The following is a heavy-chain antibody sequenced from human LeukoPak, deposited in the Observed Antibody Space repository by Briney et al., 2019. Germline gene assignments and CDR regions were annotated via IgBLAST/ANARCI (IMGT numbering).Heavy chain of an antibody. CDR3: AGGPAWAGTAFDF. CDR1: GGSVRSYY. V-gene: IGHV4-4*09. J-gene: IGHJ4*02. Sequence: SETLSLTCSVSGGSVRSYYWSWIRQFAGKELQWIGYIYTSGSTDYNPSLKSRVTISVDKSRNLIFLNLRSVTAADTAVYYCAGGPAWAGTAFDFWGQGSRVTVSS. CDR2: IYTSGST. D-gene: IGHD6-19*01.